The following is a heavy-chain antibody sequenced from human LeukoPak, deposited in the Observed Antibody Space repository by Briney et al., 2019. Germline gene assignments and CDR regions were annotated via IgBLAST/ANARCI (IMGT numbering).Heavy chain of an antibody. CDR1: GYTFTSYY. V-gene: IGHV1-46*01. D-gene: IGHD4-17*01. Sequence: GASVKVSCKASGYTFTSYYMHWVRQAPGQGLEWMGIMIPSTGSTSYSQKFQGRVTMTRDTSTSTVYMELSRLRSEDTAAYYCARDRTVTTGGFDYWGQGTLVTVSS. CDR3: ARDRTVTTGGFDY. J-gene: IGHJ4*02. CDR2: MIPSTGST.